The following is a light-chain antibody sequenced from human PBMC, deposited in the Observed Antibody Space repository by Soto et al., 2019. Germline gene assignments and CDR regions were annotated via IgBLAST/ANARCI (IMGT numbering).Light chain of an antibody. CDR2: GAS. Sequence: EIVLTQSPATLSLSPGERATLSCRASQSVSSSLAWYQQKPGQAPRLLMYGASTRATGIPARFSGSGSGTDFTLTISSLAPEDFAIYYCHQRQSWPRTFGQGTKVDI. J-gene: IGKJ1*01. CDR1: QSVSSS. CDR3: HQRQSWPRT. V-gene: IGKV3-11*01.